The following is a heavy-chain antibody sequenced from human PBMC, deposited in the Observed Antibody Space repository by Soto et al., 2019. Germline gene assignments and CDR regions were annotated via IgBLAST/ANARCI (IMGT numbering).Heavy chain of an antibody. CDR3: ARGPSSGDFDY. J-gene: IGHJ4*02. V-gene: IGHV1-3*01. CDR2: INAGNGNT. Sequence: QVQFVQSGAEVKEPGASVKVSCKASGYTFTDYALHWVRQAPGQRLEWMGLINAGNGNTRYSQKFQDRVTLTRDTSASSAYMELSSLRSEDTAVYDCARGPSSGDFDYWGQGTLVTVSS. CDR1: GYTFTDYA. D-gene: IGHD6-6*01.